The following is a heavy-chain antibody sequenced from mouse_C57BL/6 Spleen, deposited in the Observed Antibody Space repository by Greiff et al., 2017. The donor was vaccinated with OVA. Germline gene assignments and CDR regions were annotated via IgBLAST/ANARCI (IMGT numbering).Heavy chain of an antibody. J-gene: IGHJ3*01. V-gene: IGHV5-6*01. CDR1: GFTFSSYG. CDR2: ISSGGSYT. D-gene: IGHD2-4*01. CDR3: ARQEDDYDAFAY. Sequence: EVMLVESGGDLVKPGGSLKLSCAASGFTFSSYGMSWVRQTPDKRLEWVATISSGGSYTYYPDSVKGRFTISRDNAKNTLYLQMSSLKSEDTAMYYCARQEDDYDAFAYWGQGTLVTVSA.